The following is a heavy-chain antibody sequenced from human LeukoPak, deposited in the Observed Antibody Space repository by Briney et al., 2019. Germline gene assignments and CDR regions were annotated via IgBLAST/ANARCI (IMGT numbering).Heavy chain of an antibody. Sequence: GGSLRLSCTASGFTFGDYVMSWVRQAPGKGLEWVANIKQDGREKYYVDSVKGRFTISRDNAKNSLYLQMNSLRAEDTAVYYCAREGGAAYCSGGNCYGLFDYWGQGTLVTVSS. CDR1: GFTFGDYV. J-gene: IGHJ4*02. CDR3: AREGGAAYCSGGNCYGLFDY. D-gene: IGHD2-15*01. CDR2: IKQDGREK. V-gene: IGHV3-7*01.